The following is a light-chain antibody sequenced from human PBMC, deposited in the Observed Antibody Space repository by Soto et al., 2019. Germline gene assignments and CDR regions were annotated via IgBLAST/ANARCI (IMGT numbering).Light chain of an antibody. J-gene: IGKJ1*01. V-gene: IGKV1-5*01. Sequence: DIQMTQSPSTLSASVGDRVTITCRASQSISRWLAWHQQKPGKAPRLLIYDASNLPRGVPSRFSGSGSGTKFTLTIASLQPDDFATYYCQQYETFSGTFGPGTKVDIK. CDR3: QQYETFSGT. CDR2: DAS. CDR1: QSISRW.